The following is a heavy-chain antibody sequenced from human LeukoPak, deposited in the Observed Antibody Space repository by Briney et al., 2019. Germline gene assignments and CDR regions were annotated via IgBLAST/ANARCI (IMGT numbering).Heavy chain of an antibody. CDR1: GFTFSGNW. V-gene: IGHV3-74*01. D-gene: IGHD7-27*01. J-gene: IGHJ4*02. CDR3: ARNNWGIDY. Sequence: GGSLRLSCAASGFTFSGNWMHWVRQAPGKGLVWVSRINSDGSDTSYADSVRGRFTISRDNAKNTLYLQMNSLRAEDTAMYYCARNNWGIDYWGQGTLVTVSS. CDR2: INSDGSDT.